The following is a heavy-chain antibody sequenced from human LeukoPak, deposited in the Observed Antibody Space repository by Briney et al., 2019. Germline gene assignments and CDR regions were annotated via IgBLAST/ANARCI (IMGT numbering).Heavy chain of an antibody. D-gene: IGHD5-18*01. CDR2: ISWSSGSI. CDR3: AKEMLGYSYGFDY. J-gene: IGHJ4*02. CDR1: GFTFDDYA. Sequence: GRSLRLSCAASGFTFDDYAMHWVRQAPGKGLEWVSGISWSSGSIGYADSVKGRFTISRDNAKNSLYLQMNSLRAEDMALYYCAKEMLGYSYGFDYWGQGTLVTVSS. V-gene: IGHV3-9*03.